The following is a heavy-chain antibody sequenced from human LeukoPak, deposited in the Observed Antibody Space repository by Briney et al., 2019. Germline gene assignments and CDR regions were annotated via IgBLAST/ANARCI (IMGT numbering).Heavy chain of an antibody. D-gene: IGHD4-23*01. CDR1: GGSISSGGYY. CDR3: ARDYYGGNPGYYFDY. CDR2: IYFSGST. V-gene: IGHV4-31*03. Sequence: SQTLSLTCTVSGGSISSGGYYWSWIRQHPGKGLEWIRCIYFSGSTYYNPSLKSRVTISVDTSKNQFSLQLSSVTAADTAVYYCARDYYGGNPGYYFDYWGQGTLVTVSS. J-gene: IGHJ4*02.